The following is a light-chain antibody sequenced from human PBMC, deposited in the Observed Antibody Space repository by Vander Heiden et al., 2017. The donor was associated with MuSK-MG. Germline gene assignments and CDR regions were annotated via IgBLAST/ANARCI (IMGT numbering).Light chain of an antibody. CDR3: AAWDDSLSGPV. CDR1: SSHIGSNY. CDR2: RNN. J-gene: IGLJ3*02. Sequence: QSVLTQPPPASGTPGQRVYIPCSGSSSHIGSNYVYRYLQLPGTAPKLLIYRNNQRPSGVPARFSGSKSGTSASLAISGLRSEDEADYYCAAWDDSLSGPVFGGGTKLTVL. V-gene: IGLV1-47*01.